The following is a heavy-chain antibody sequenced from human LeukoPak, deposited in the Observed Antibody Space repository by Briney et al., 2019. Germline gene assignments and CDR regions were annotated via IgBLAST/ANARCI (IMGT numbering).Heavy chain of an antibody. D-gene: IGHD3-10*01. CDR2: INHSGST. Sequence: SETLSLTCAVYGGSFSGYYWSWIRQPPGKGLEWSGEINHSGSTNYNPSLKSRVTISVDTSKNQFSLKLSSVTAADTAVYYCARRGRVGLLWFGELLSRHGFDYWGQGTLVTVSS. V-gene: IGHV4-34*01. CDR1: GGSFSGYY. CDR3: ARRGRVGLLWFGELLSRHGFDY. J-gene: IGHJ4*02.